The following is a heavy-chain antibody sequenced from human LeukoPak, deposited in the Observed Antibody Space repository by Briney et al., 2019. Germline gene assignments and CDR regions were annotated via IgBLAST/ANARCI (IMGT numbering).Heavy chain of an antibody. V-gene: IGHV3-43*01. J-gene: IGHJ4*02. Sequence: TVGSLRLSCAASGVTFDDYTMHCVCEAPRRGLERVSLITWDGGSTYSADSVKGRFTISRDNSKNSLYLQMNSLRTEDTALYYCAKDVLGGSGWRSFDYWGQGTLVTVSS. CDR2: ITWDGGST. CDR1: GVTFDDYT. D-gene: IGHD6-19*01. CDR3: AKDVLGGSGWRSFDY.